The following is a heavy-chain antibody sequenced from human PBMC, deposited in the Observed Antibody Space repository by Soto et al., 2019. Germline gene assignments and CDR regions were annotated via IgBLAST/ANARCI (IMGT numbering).Heavy chain of an antibody. CDR2: ISDSGDNT. V-gene: IGHV3-23*01. CDR1: GLTFSSHA. J-gene: IGHJ4*02. Sequence: EVQLLESGGGLLQPGGSLRPSCAASGLTFSSHAMTWVRQAPGKGLQWVSTISDSGDNTYYADSVKGRFTISRDNSKNTLYLQMNSLRAEDTAVYYCAKVGWIGGQGTLVTVSS. D-gene: IGHD5-12*01. CDR3: AKVGWI.